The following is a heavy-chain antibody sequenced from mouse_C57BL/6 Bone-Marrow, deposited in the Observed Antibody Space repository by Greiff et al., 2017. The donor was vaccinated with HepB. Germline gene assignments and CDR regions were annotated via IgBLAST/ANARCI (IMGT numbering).Heavy chain of an antibody. CDR2: INPYNGGT. D-gene: IGHD2-4*01. CDR3: ARGGGLRGFAY. Sequence: EVQLQQSGPVLVKPGASVKMSCKASGYTFTDYYMNWVKQSHGKSLEWIGVINPYNGGTSYNQKFKGKATLTVDKSSSTAYMELNSLTSEDSAVYDCARGGGLRGFAYWGQGTLVTVSA. V-gene: IGHV1-19*01. J-gene: IGHJ3*01. CDR1: GYTFTDYY.